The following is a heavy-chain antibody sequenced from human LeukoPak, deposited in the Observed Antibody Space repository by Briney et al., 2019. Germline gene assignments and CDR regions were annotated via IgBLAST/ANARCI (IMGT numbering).Heavy chain of an antibody. D-gene: IGHD3-22*01. J-gene: IGHJ4*02. CDR1: GYSFNNYW. CDR3: ARLLNYDDLDY. Sequence: GESLKISCKCSGYSFNNYWIGWVRQMPGKGLEWMGIIYPGDSDTRYSPSFQGQVTISADKSITTAYLQWSSLKASDTAMYYCARLLNYDDLDYWGQGTLVTVSS. CDR2: IYPGDSDT. V-gene: IGHV5-51*01.